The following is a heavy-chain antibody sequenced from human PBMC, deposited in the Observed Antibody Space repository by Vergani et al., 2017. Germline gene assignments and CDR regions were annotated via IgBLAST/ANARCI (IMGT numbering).Heavy chain of an antibody. CDR1: GYTFTSYG. D-gene: IGHD2-2*01. Sequence: QVQLVQSGAEVKKPGASVKVSCKASGYTFTSYGISWVRQAPGQGLEWMGGIIPIFGTANYAQQFQGRVTITADESTSTAYMELSSLRSEDTAVYYCARERRVVVPAAPNYYYYGMDVWGQGTTVTVSS. J-gene: IGHJ6*02. V-gene: IGHV1-69*13. CDR2: IIPIFGTA. CDR3: ARERRVVVPAAPNYYYYGMDV.